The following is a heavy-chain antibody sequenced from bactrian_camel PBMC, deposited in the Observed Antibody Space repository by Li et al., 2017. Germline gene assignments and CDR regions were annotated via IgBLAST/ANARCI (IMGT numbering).Heavy chain of an antibody. CDR3: AAGGAFGVCQWSGYNY. CDR2: IDTGDGST. D-gene: IGHD2*01. J-gene: IGHJ4*01. CDR1: GYTFNTYS. Sequence: HVQLVESGGGSALAGGSVRLSCAASGYTFNTYSWFRQAPGQEREGVAAIDTGDGSTYYLNSVEGRFTISHDNAKNTLYLQMNSLKPEDTAMYFCAAGGAFGVCQWSGYNYFGQGTQVTV. V-gene: IGHV3S1*01.